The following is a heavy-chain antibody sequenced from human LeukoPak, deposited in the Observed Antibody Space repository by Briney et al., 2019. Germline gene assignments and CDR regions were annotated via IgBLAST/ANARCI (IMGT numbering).Heavy chain of an antibody. Sequence: GGSLRLSCAASGFTFSSYGMHWVRQAPGKGLVWVSRINSDGISTSYADSVKGRFTISRDNAKNTLYLQMNSLRAEDAAVYYCAKGGATVIDYWGQGTLVTVSS. V-gene: IGHV3-74*01. CDR2: INSDGIST. CDR1: GFTFSSYG. D-gene: IGHD4-17*01. CDR3: AKGGATVIDY. J-gene: IGHJ4*02.